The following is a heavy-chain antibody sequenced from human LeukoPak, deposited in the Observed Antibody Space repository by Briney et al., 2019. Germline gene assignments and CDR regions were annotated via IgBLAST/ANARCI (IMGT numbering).Heavy chain of an antibody. CDR1: VRTFISYA. D-gene: IGHD6-6*01. CDR2: IIPIFGTA. Sequence: ASVKVSCKASVRTFISYAISWVGQAPGQGLEWMGGIIPIFGTANYAQKFQGRVTITADESTSTAYMELSSLRSEDTAVYYCARDGYSSSSFTPFDYWGQGTLVAVSS. J-gene: IGHJ4*02. CDR3: ARDGYSSSSFTPFDY. V-gene: IGHV1-69*13.